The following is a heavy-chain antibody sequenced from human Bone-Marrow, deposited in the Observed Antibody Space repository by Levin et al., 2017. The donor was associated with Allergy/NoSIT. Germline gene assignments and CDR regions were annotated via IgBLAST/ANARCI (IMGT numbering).Heavy chain of an antibody. CDR1: GGSISSGDYY. CDR3: ARDDDSSWFDY. V-gene: IGHV4-30-4*01. Sequence: SETLSLTCTVSGGSISSGDYYWSWIRQPPGKGLEWIGYIYYSGSTYYNPSLKSRVTISVDTSKNQFSLKLSSVTAADTAVYYCARDDDSSWFDYWGQGTLVTVSS. J-gene: IGHJ4*02. CDR2: IYYSGST. D-gene: IGHD3-22*01.